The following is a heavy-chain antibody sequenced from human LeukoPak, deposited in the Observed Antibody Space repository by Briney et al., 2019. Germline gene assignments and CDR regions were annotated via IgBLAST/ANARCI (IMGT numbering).Heavy chain of an antibody. CDR2: IYTSGST. Sequence: SETLSLTCTVSGGSISSGSYYWSWIRQPARKGLEWIGRIYTSGSTNYNPSLKSRVTISVDTSKNQFSLKLSSVTAADTAVYYCAREVGATPPRFQHWGQGTLVTVSS. V-gene: IGHV4-61*02. CDR3: AREVGATPPRFQH. J-gene: IGHJ1*01. D-gene: IGHD1-26*01. CDR1: GGSISSGSYY.